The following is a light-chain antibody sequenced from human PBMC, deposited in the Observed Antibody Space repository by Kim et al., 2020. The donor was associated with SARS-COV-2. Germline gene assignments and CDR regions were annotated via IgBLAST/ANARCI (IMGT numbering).Light chain of an antibody. CDR2: GRD. CDR3: HSRDTSGYYQV. J-gene: IGLJ2*01. Sequence: SSELTQDPAVSVTLGQTVRITCQGDSLRNYYANWYQRKPGQAPVVVIHGRDDRPSGIPDRFSGSSSGNTASLTITGAQAEDEADYYCHSRDTSGYYQVFGGGTQLTVL. CDR1: SLRNYY. V-gene: IGLV3-19*01.